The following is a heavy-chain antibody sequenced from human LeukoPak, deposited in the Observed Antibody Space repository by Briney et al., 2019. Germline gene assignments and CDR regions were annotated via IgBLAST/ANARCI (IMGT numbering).Heavy chain of an antibody. CDR3: AKDSSGLRRFYYMDV. CDR2: ISSDGRTT. J-gene: IGHJ6*03. Sequence: GGSLRLSCAASGFIVSNYWMNWVCQAPGKGLVWVSRISSDGRTTSYADSVKGRFTISRDNAKNTLYLQMNSLRAEDTAVYYCAKDSSGLRRFYYMDVWGKGTTVTVSS. CDR1: GFIVSNYW. D-gene: IGHD3-22*01. V-gene: IGHV3-74*01.